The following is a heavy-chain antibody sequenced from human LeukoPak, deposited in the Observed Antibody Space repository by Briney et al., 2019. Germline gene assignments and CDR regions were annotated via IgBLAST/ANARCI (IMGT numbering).Heavy chain of an antibody. CDR3: ASARVGASSLCFDY. V-gene: IGHV4-61*08. J-gene: IGHJ4*02. CDR2: IYYSGST. D-gene: IGHD1-26*01. CDR1: GGSISSGGYY. Sequence: SETLSLTCTVSGGSISSGGYYWSWIRQPPGKGLEWIGYIYYSGSTNYNPSLKSRVTISVDTSKNQFSLKLSSVTAADTAVYYCASARVGASSLCFDYWGQGTLVTVSS.